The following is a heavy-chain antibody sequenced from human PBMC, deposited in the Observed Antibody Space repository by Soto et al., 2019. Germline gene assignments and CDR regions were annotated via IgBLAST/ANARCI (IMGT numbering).Heavy chain of an antibody. D-gene: IGHD6-13*01. V-gene: IGHV3-33*01. CDR2: IWYDGSTK. J-gene: IGHJ4*02. Sequence: PGGSLRLSCAASGFMFRSYAMHWVRQAPGKGLEWVAGIWYDGSTKYYGDSVKGRHSISRDNSKNMLDLQMNSLRAEDTAVYYCARVASSSSWHIPHFDQWGQGTLVTVSS. CDR3: ARVASSSSWHIPHFDQ. CDR1: GFMFRSYA.